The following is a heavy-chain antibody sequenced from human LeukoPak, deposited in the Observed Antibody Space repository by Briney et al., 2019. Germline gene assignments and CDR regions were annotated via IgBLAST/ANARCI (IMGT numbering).Heavy chain of an antibody. CDR3: ARDYRLGKSVRILSH. Sequence: SETLSLTCTVSGGSISSYYWSWIRQPPGKGLEWIGYIYYSGSTNYNPSLKSRVTISVDTSKNQFSLKLSSVTAADTAVYYCARDYRLGKSVRILSHWGQGTLVTVSS. D-gene: IGHD2-15*01. CDR2: IYYSGST. CDR1: GGSISSYY. V-gene: IGHV4-59*01. J-gene: IGHJ4*02.